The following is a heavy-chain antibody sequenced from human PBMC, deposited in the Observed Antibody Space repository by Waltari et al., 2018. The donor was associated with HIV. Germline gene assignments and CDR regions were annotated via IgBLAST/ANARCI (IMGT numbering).Heavy chain of an antibody. CDR1: GGSISGGGSY. Sequence: QVQLQESGPGLVKPSQTLPLTCTVSGGSISGGGSYWSWDRQHPGKGLEWIGFIYYSGSTYYNPSLKSRVTISVDTSKNQFSLKLSSVTAADTAVYYCARDGKSSYYYDSSPNWFDPWGQGTLVAVSS. J-gene: IGHJ5*02. CDR3: ARDGKSSYYYDSSPNWFDP. D-gene: IGHD3-22*01. CDR2: IYYSGST. V-gene: IGHV4-31*03.